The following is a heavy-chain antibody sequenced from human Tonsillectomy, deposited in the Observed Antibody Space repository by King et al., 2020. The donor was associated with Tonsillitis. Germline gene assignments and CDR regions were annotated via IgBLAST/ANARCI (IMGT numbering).Heavy chain of an antibody. Sequence: VQLVESGGGLVQIGGSLRLSCAASGFTFSSYWMNWVRQAPGKGLEWVANIKQDGSDKYYVDSVKGRFTISRDNAKNSLYLQMNNLRAEDTAVYYCAGGQGWRITSWGQGTLVTVSS. D-gene: IGHD3-16*01. V-gene: IGHV3-7*01. CDR1: GFTFSSYW. CDR2: IKQDGSDK. CDR3: AGGQGWRITS. J-gene: IGHJ5*02.